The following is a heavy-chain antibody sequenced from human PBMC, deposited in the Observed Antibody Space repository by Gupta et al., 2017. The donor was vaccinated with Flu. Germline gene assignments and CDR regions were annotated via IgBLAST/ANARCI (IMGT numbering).Heavy chain of an antibody. CDR2: IKQDGSEK. CDR1: GCTFSSYW. Sequence: EVQLVESGGGLVQPGGSLRLSCAASGCTFSSYWMSWVRQAPGKGLEWVANIKQDGSEKYYVDSVKGRFTISRDNAKNSLYLQMNSLRAEDTAVYYCAREYKRYYYDSSGYPDYWGQGTLVTVSS. D-gene: IGHD3-22*01. J-gene: IGHJ4*02. V-gene: IGHV3-7*04. CDR3: AREYKRYYYDSSGYPDY.